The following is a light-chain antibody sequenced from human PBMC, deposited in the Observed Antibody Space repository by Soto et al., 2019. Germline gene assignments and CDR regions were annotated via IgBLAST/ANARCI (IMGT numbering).Light chain of an antibody. CDR2: RNN. CDR3: AAWDDGLSGRVV. V-gene: IGLV1-44*01. Sequence: QSVLTQPPSESGTPGQRVTISCSGSSSNIGGNTVNWYQQFPGTAPKLLIYRNNERPSGVPDRFSGSKSGTSASLAISGLHSEDEADYFCAAWDDGLSGRVVFGGGTKLTVL. J-gene: IGLJ2*01. CDR1: SSNIGGNT.